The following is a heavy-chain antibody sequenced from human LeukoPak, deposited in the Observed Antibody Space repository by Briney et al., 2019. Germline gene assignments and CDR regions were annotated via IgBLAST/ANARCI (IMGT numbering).Heavy chain of an antibody. J-gene: IGHJ4*02. Sequence: GGSLRPSCAASGFTFSNYAMSWVRQAPGKGLEWVSSISGSGDSRYYADSVEGRLTITRDNSKNTLYLQMNSLRAEDTAVYYCAKGTGYNSGWHDYWGQGTLVTVSS. CDR1: GFTFSNYA. D-gene: IGHD6-19*01. CDR2: ISGSGDSR. V-gene: IGHV3-23*01. CDR3: AKGTGYNSGWHDY.